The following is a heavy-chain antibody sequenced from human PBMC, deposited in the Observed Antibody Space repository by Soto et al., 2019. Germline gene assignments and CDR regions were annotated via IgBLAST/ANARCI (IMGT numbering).Heavy chain of an antibody. Sequence: QVQLQESGPGLVKPSQTLSLTCTVSGGSISSGGYYWSWIRQHPGKGLEWIGYIYYSGSTYYNPSLKSRVTISVDTSKNQFALKLSSVTAADTAVYYCARGADSSSWYGGCWFDPWGQGTLVTVSS. J-gene: IGHJ5*02. V-gene: IGHV4-31*03. D-gene: IGHD6-13*01. CDR2: IYYSGST. CDR3: ARGADSSSWYGGCWFDP. CDR1: GGSISSGGYY.